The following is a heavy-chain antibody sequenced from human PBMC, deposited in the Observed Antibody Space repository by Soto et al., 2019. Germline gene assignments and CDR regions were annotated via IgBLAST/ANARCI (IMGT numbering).Heavy chain of an antibody. V-gene: IGHV3-23*01. J-gene: IGHJ4*02. CDR2: ISGSDGST. CDR3: AKEYSSGWYYFDD. D-gene: IGHD6-19*01. CDR1: GFTFSSYA. Sequence: GGSLRLSCAASGFTFSSYAMSWVRQAPGKGLEWVSTISGSDGSTYYADSVKGRFTISRDNSKNTLYLQMNSLRAEDTAVYYCAKEYSSGWYYFDDWGQGTLVTVSS.